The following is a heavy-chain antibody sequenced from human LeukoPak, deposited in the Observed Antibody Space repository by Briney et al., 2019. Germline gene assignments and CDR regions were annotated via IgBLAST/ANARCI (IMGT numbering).Heavy chain of an antibody. CDR1: GFTVSSNY. CDR3: ARDNRGDGFDP. Sequence: GGSLRLSCAASGFTVSSNYMSWVRQAPGKGLEWVSVIYRGGSTYYADSVKGRFTISRDNSKNTLYLQMNSLRAEDTAVYYCARDNRGDGFDPWGQGTLVTVSS. V-gene: IGHV3-53*01. CDR2: IYRGGST. J-gene: IGHJ5*02.